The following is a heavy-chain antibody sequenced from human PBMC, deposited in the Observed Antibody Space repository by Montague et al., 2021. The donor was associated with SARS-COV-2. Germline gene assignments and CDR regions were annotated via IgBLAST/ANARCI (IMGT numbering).Heavy chain of an antibody. CDR2: INHNGST. J-gene: IGHJ6*02. V-gene: IGHV4-34*01. D-gene: IGHD3-16*01. CDR1: GGSFTDYY. Sequence: SETLSLTCAVSGGSFTDYYWSWFRQSPGKGLEWIGQINHNGSTSYNPSLESRVAMSVDTSKNQFSLKLRSMTAADTAVYYCARGGGNVWGQGTTVTVSS. CDR3: ARGGGNV.